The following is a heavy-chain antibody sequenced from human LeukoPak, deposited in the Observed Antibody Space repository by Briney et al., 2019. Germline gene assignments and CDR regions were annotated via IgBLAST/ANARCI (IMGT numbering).Heavy chain of an antibody. Sequence: SETLSLTCTVSGGSISSYYWSWIRQPPGKGLEWIGYIYYSGSTNYNPSLKSRVTISVDTSKNQFSLKLSSVTAAETAVYYCARGGGTMIVDDAFDIWGQGTMVTVSS. CDR2: IYYSGST. CDR1: GGSISSYY. J-gene: IGHJ3*02. D-gene: IGHD3-22*01. V-gene: IGHV4-59*01. CDR3: ARGGGTMIVDDAFDI.